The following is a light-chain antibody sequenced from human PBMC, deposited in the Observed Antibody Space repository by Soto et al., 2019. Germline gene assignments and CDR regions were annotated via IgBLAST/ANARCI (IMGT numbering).Light chain of an antibody. CDR3: TSYATGNTFP. Sequence: QSVLTQPASVSGSPGQSITISCTGTSSDVGSYNLVSWYQQHPGKAPKLMIYEGSKRPSGVSNRFSGSKSGNTASLTVSGLQADDEADYYCTSYATGNTFPFGGGTQLTVL. CDR2: EGS. J-gene: IGLJ2*01. V-gene: IGLV2-14*02. CDR1: SSDVGSYNL.